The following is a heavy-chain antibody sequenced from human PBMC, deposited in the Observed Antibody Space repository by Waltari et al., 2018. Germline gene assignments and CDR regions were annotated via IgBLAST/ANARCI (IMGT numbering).Heavy chain of an antibody. V-gene: IGHV1-24*01. CDR1: GYTLTELS. J-gene: IGHJ4*02. D-gene: IGHD6-13*01. CDR3: ATYSVGKAAPGVIYDY. CDR2: VDAEEGET. Sequence: QVQLVQSGAEVKKPGASVKVSCKVSGYTLTELSMHWVRQAPGKGLEWMGGVDAEEGETIYEQKFQGRVTMTEDTSTDTAYMELSSLRSEDTAVYYCATYSVGKAAPGVIYDYWGQGTLVTVSS.